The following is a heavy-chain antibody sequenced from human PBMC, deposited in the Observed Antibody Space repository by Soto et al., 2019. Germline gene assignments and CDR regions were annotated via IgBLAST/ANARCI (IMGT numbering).Heavy chain of an antibody. D-gene: IGHD3-9*01. V-gene: IGHV4-4*07. Sequence: QVHLQESGPGVVKASETLSLTCSLSGGSTSGKYWSWIRQSAGKGLEWIGRIYSSGRTHYNPSLGSRVSMSVAQNSFSLRLTSVTAADTAICYCARDFDVNTALDYWYFDLWGRGTQVSVSS. CDR1: GGSTSGKY. CDR3: ARDFDVNTALDYWYFDL. J-gene: IGHJ2*01. CDR2: IYSSGRT.